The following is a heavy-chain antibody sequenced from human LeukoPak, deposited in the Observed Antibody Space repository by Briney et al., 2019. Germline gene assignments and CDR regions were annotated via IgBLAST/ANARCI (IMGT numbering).Heavy chain of an antibody. V-gene: IGHV4-59*08. D-gene: IGHD3-22*01. CDR2: IYYSGSI. CDR1: GGSISSYY. J-gene: IGHJ4*02. Sequence: SETLSLTCTVSGGSISSYYWSWIRQPPGKGLEWIGCIYYSGSINYNPSLKSRVTISGDTSKNQFSLRLSSVTAADTAVYYCARASYSYDINGWVPFDYWGQGTLVTVSS. CDR3: ARASYSYDINGWVPFDY.